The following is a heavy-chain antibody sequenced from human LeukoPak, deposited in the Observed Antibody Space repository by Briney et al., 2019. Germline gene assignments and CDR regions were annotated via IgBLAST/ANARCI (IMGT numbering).Heavy chain of an antibody. CDR3: AAIVVPAAPYWYFDL. Sequence: SETLSPTCTVSGGSISSSSYYWGWIRQPPGKGLEWIGSIYYSGSTYYNPSLKSRVTISVDTSKNQFFLKLSSVTAADTAVYYCAAIVVPAAPYWYFDLWGRGTLVTVSS. CDR2: IYYSGST. D-gene: IGHD2-2*01. CDR1: GGSISSSSYY. V-gene: IGHV4-39*01. J-gene: IGHJ2*01.